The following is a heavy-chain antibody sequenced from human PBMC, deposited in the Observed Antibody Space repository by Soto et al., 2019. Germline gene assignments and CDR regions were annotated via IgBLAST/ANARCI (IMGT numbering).Heavy chain of an antibody. CDR1: AFTLSSYG. CDR2: INSDGSST. J-gene: IGHJ4*02. V-gene: IGHV3-74*01. D-gene: IGHD3-22*01. CDR3: ARAVNQYYYDSSVSEC. Sequence: PWVTMRLSCAASAFTLSSYGMHWVRQAPGTGLVWVSRINSDGSSTSYADCVMGRFTISRDNAKNTLYLQMNNLRAQNTAVHYCARAVNQYYYDSSVSECCGQGTLV.